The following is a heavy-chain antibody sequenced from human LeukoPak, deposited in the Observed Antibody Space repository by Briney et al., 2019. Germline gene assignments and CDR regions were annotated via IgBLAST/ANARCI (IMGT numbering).Heavy chain of an antibody. D-gene: IGHD6-19*01. V-gene: IGHV1-69*13. CDR1: GGTFSSYA. J-gene: IGHJ4*02. Sequence: SVKVSCKASGGTFSSYAISWVRQAPGQGLEWMGGIVPIFGTANYAQKFQGRVTITADESTSTAYMELSSLRSEDTAVYYSAREVAVAGFDYWGQGTLVTVSS. CDR3: AREVAVAGFDY. CDR2: IVPIFGTA.